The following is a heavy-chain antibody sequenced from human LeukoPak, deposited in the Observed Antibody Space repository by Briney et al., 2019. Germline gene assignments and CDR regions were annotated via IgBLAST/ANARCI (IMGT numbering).Heavy chain of an antibody. D-gene: IGHD1-26*01. J-gene: IGHJ6*03. Sequence: GGSLRLSCAASGFTFNSYTMNWVRQAPGKGLEWVSSISSSSSYIYYADSVKGRFTISRDNAKNSLYLQMNSLRAEDTAVYYCASREIFDDYYYYYMDVWGKGTTVTVSS. V-gene: IGHV3-21*01. CDR2: ISSSSSYI. CDR1: GFTFNSYT. CDR3: ASREIFDDYYYYYMDV.